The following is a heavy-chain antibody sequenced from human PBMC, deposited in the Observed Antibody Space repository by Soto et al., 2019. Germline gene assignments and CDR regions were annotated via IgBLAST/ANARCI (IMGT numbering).Heavy chain of an antibody. Sequence: QVQLVQSGAEVKKPGSSVKVSCKASGGTFSSYAISWVRQAPGQGLEWMGGIIPIFGTANYAQKFQGRVMITADESTSTAYMELSSLRSEDTAVYYCAVVLRVGATGLSGMDVWGQGTTVTVSS. J-gene: IGHJ6*02. V-gene: IGHV1-69*01. D-gene: IGHD1-26*01. CDR1: GGTFSSYA. CDR3: AVVLRVGATGLSGMDV. CDR2: IIPIFGTA.